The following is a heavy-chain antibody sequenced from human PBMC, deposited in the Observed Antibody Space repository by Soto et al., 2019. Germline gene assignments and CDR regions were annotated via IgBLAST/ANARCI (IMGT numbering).Heavy chain of an antibody. CDR3: ARNLDAWGSYYTDY. Sequence: ASVTVSCEASVCNFLPCGVNWVRRAPGQGLEWMGWISACKGNTNYAQNFQGRVIMTTDTSTSKDYMELMSLTADDAAVYYCARNLDAWGSYYTDYWGPGTLVTVSS. D-gene: IGHD3-16*01. CDR2: ISACKGNT. V-gene: IGHV1-18*04. CDR1: VCNFLPCG. J-gene: IGHJ4*02.